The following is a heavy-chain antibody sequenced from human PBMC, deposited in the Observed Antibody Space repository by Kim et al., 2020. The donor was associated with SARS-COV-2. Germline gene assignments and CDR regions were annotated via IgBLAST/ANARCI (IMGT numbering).Heavy chain of an antibody. D-gene: IGHD3-22*01. CDR2: ISGSGGST. CDR3: AKGAYYYDSSGYYRQPFDY. J-gene: IGHJ4*02. CDR1: GFTFSSYA. Sequence: GGSLRLSCAASGFTFSSYAMSWVRQAPGKGLEWVSAISGSGGSTYYADSVKGRFTISRDNSKNTLYLQMNSLRAEDTAVYYCAKGAYYYDSSGYYRQPFDYWGQGTLVTVSS. V-gene: IGHV3-23*01.